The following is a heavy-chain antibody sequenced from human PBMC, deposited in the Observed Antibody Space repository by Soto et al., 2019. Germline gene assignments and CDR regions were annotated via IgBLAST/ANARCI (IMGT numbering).Heavy chain of an antibody. CDR2: INHSGST. CDR3: ASGRIRDSPIDY. J-gene: IGHJ4*02. D-gene: IGHD3-22*01. Sequence: QVQLQQWGAGLLKPSETLSLTCAVYGGSFSDYYWSWIRQPPGKGLEWIGEINHSGSTNYNPSLKSRVTISVDTSKNPFSLKLSSVTAADTAVYYCASGRIRDSPIDYCGQGTLVTVSS. CDR1: GGSFSDYY. V-gene: IGHV4-34*01.